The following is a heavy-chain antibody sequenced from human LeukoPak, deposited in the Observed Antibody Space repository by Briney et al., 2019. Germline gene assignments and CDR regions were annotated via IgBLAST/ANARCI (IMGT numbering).Heavy chain of an antibody. D-gene: IGHD5-18*01. J-gene: IGHJ4*02. CDR1: GFTFSRYW. V-gene: IGHV3-48*03. CDR3: ARVGYSYGPYYFDY. CDR2: ISSSGSTI. Sequence: GGSLRLSCAASGFTFSRYWMSWVRQAPGKGLEWVSYISSSGSTIYYADSVKGRFTISRDNAKNSLYLQMNSLRAEDTAVYYCARVGYSYGPYYFDYWGQGTLVTVSS.